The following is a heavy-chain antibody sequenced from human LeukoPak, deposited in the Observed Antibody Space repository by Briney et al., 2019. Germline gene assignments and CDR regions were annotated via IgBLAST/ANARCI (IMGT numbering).Heavy chain of an antibody. CDR3: ARHDCSSTTCGLLRFDP. Sequence: PSETLSLTCTVSGLSISSSSYYWGWIRQPPGKGLEVCVSGYYSGSTYYNPSLKRRVTISVYTSKSQFSLKLSSVTAADTAVYYCARHDCSSTTCGLLRFDPWGRGPPVPVSS. CDR2: GYYSGST. CDR1: GLSISSSSYY. V-gene: IGHV4-39*01. J-gene: IGHJ5*02. D-gene: IGHD2-2*01.